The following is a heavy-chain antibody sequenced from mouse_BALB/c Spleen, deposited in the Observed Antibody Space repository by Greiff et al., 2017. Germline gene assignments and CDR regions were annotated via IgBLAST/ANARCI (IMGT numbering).Heavy chain of an antibody. J-gene: IGHJ1*01. CDR3: TRDVSYFDV. V-gene: IGHV2-6-7*01. CDR2: IWGDGST. CDR1: GFSFTGYG. D-gene: IGHD6-2*01. Sequence: VQLQQSGPGLVAPSQSLSITCTVSGFSFTGYGVNWVRQPPGKGLEWLGMIWGDGSTDYNAALKSRLSISKNNAKSQVFLKMHSLQTDDQARDYWTRDVSYFDVWGAGTTVTVSS.